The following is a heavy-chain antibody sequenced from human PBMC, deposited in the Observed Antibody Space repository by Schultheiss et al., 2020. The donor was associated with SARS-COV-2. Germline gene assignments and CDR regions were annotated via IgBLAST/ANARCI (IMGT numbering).Heavy chain of an antibody. CDR2: IYYSGST. J-gene: IGHJ5*02. D-gene: IGHD6-13*01. V-gene: IGHV4-61*01. CDR1: GGSVSSGSYY. CDR3: ARGGSIAAAAFDP. Sequence: GSLRLSCTVSGGSVSSGSYYWSWIRQPPGKGLEWIGYIYYSGSTNYNPSLKSRVTISVDTSKNQFSLKLSSVTAADTAVYYCARGGSIAAAAFDPWGQGTLVTVSS.